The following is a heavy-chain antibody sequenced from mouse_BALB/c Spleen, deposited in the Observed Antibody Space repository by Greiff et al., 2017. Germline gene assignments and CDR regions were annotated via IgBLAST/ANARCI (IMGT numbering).Heavy chain of an antibody. CDR1: GFTFSSFG. CDR3: ARWGPAGDY. CDR2: ISSGSSTI. Sequence: EVKLVESGGGLVQPGGSRKLSCAASGFTFSSFGMHWVRQAPEKGLEWVAYISSGSSTIYYADTVKGRFTISRDNPKNTLFLQMTSLRSEDTAMYYCARWGPAGDYWGQGTSVTVSS. D-gene: IGHD1-2*01. J-gene: IGHJ4*01. V-gene: IGHV5-17*02.